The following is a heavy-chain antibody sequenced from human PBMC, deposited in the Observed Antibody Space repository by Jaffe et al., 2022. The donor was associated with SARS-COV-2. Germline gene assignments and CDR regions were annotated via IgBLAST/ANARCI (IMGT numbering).Heavy chain of an antibody. CDR1: GFPFRSYG. CDR3: AKRVEYSSSSSYFDS. V-gene: IGHV3-23*01. Sequence: EVRLLESGGGLVQPGGSLRLSCAASGFPFRSYGMTWVRQAPGKGLEWVSSITDSGDGTYYAGSVRGRFTISRDNSKNTLYLQMNSLRAEDTALYYCAKRVEYSSSSSYFDSWGQGTLVTVSS. CDR2: ITDSGDGT. D-gene: IGHD6-6*01. J-gene: IGHJ4*02.